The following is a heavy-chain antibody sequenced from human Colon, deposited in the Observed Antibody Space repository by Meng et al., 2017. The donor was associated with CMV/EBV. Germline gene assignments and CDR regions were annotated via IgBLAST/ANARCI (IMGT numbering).Heavy chain of an antibody. CDR2: ISYDGSNK. CDR3: ARDKTFDFWSGPPLYYNGMDV. D-gene: IGHD3-3*01. CDR1: GFTFSSYA. V-gene: IGHV3-30*04. Sequence: GESLKISCAASGFTFSSYAMHWVRQAPGKGLEWVAVISYDGSNKYYADSVKGRFTISRDNAKNSLFLQMNSLRAEDTAVYYCARDKTFDFWSGPPLYYNGMDVWGQGTTVTVSS. J-gene: IGHJ6*02.